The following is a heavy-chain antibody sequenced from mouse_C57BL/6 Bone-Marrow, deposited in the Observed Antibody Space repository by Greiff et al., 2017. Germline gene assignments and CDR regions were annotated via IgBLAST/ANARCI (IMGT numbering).Heavy chain of an antibody. CDR3: TRERDYDLDY. J-gene: IGHJ2*01. CDR1: GYTFTDSE. V-gene: IGHV1-15*01. CDR2: IDPETGGT. Sequence: VQLQQSGAELVRPGASVTLSCKASGYTFTDSEMHWVKQTPVHGLAWIGAIDPETGGTAYNQKFKGKAILTAYKSSSTAYLELRRLRSEDSAFYYCTRERDYDLDYWGQGTTLTVSS. D-gene: IGHD2-4*01.